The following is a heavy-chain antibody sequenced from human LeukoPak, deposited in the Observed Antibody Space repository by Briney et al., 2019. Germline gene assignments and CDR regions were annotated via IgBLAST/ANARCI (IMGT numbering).Heavy chain of an antibody. Sequence: GRSLRLSCAASGFTFDDYAMHWVRHAPGKGLEWVSGISWNSGSIGYADSVKGRFTISRDNSKNTLYLQMNSLRADDTAVYYCAKGGLVHRFDPWGQGTLVTVSS. J-gene: IGHJ5*02. V-gene: IGHV3-9*01. CDR3: AKGGLVHRFDP. CDR2: ISWNSGSI. CDR1: GFTFDDYA.